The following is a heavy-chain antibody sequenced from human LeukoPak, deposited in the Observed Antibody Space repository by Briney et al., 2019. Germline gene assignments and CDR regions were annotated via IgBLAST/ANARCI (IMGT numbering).Heavy chain of an antibody. Sequence: PGGSLRLSCAASGFTFSSYGMHWVRQAPGKGLEWVAVISYDGSNKYYADSVKGRFTISRDNSKNTLYLQMNSLRAEDTAVYYCAKDDTVVVITRALDYWGQGTLVTVSS. D-gene: IGHD3-22*01. J-gene: IGHJ4*02. CDR2: ISYDGSNK. V-gene: IGHV3-30*18. CDR1: GFTFSSYG. CDR3: AKDDTVVVITRALDY.